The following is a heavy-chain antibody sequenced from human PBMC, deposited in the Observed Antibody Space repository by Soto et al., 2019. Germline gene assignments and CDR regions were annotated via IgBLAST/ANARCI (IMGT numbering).Heavy chain of an antibody. V-gene: IGHV3-48*02. J-gene: IGHJ4*02. CDR3: ASDLVYGDPTWPYFDY. Sequence: EVQLVESGGGLVQPGGSLRLSCAASGFTFSSYNMNWVRQAPGKGLEWVSYIRSSSSTIYYADSVKLRFTIARDNAKNSLYLQTNSLRDEDTAVYYFASDLVYGDPTWPYFDYWGQGTLVTVSS. D-gene: IGHD4-17*01. CDR2: IRSSSSTI. CDR1: GFTFSSYN.